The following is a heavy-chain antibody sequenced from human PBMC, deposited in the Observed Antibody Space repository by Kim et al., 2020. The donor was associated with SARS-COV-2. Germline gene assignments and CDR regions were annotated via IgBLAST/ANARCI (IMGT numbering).Heavy chain of an antibody. Sequence: GGSLRLSCAASGFTFSSYWMHWVRQAPGKGLVWVSRINSDGSSTSYADSVKGRFTISRDNAKNTLYLQMNSLRAEDTAVYYCARLSGRKGFDPWGQGTLVTVSS. D-gene: IGHD1-26*01. CDR1: GFTFSSYW. CDR3: ARLSGRKGFDP. CDR2: INSDGSST. V-gene: IGHV3-74*01. J-gene: IGHJ5*02.